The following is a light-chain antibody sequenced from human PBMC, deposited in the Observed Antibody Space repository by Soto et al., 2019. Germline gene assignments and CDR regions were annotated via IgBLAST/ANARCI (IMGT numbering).Light chain of an antibody. J-gene: IGKJ4*01. V-gene: IGKV3-11*01. CDR3: QERSRWPRGT. CDR2: GAS. Sequence: EIVLTQSPATLSLSPGERAILSCRASESIRTLLAWYQQKPGQAPRLLIYGASSRATGIPARFSGSGSGADFALTISNLEPEDFAVYYCQERSRWPRGTFGGGTKVEI. CDR1: ESIRTL.